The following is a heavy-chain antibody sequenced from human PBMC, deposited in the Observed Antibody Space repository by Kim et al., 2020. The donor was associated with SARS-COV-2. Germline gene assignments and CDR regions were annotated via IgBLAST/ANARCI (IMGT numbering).Heavy chain of an antibody. J-gene: IGHJ4*02. CDR2: INYSGTT. CDR1: GDSISSYF. Sequence: SETLSLTCTVSGDSISSYFWGWIRQPPGKGLEWIGFINYSGTTNYNPSFKSRVTISVDTSKSQFSLKVSSVTAADTAVYYCARHRDATMAPFDFWGEGTLVTVSS. D-gene: IGHD5-18*01. CDR3: ARHRDATMAPFDF. V-gene: IGHV4-59*08.